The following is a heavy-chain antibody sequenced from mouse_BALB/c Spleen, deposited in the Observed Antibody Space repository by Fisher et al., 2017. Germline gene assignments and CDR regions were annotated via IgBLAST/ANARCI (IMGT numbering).Heavy chain of an antibody. V-gene: IGHV1-15*01. CDR3: TRYGYDYYAMDY. D-gene: IGHD2-2*01. J-gene: IGHJ4*01. Sequence: KFKGKATLTADKSSSTAYMELSSLTSEDSAVYYCTRYGYDYYAMDYWGQGTSVTVSS.